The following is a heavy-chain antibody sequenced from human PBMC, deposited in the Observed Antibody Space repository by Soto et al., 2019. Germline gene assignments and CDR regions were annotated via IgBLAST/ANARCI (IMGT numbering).Heavy chain of an antibody. V-gene: IGHV4-31*03. CDR1: GGSISSGGYY. Sequence: PSETLSLTCTVSGGSISSGGYYWSWIRQHPGKGLEWIGYIYYSGSTYYNPSLKSRVTISVDTSKNQFSLKLSSVTAADTDVYYCARNQDSSGLSAFDIWGQGTMVTVSS. CDR3: ARNQDSSGLSAFDI. CDR2: IYYSGST. D-gene: IGHD3-22*01. J-gene: IGHJ3*02.